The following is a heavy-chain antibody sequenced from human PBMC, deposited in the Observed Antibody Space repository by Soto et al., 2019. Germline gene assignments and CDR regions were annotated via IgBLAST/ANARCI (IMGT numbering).Heavy chain of an antibody. CDR1: GLTFSNFV. CDR3: AVHRGQNYYTMVV. Sequence: PGRSLTLSCAPSGLTFSNFVMSWVRHLPGKGLHWVSGITGSGGRAYYADSVKGRFTISRDTSRNTLYLQTSRLGAADTDMYHSAVHRGQNYYTMVVWGQGTTVTVSS. V-gene: IGHV3-23*01. CDR2: ITGSGGRA. J-gene: IGHJ6*02.